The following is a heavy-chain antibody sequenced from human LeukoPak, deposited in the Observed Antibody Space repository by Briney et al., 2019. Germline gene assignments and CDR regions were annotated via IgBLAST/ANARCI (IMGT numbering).Heavy chain of an antibody. D-gene: IGHD3-9*01. CDR2: MNPNSGNT. Sequence: GASAKVSCKASGYTFTSYDINWVRQATGQGLEWMGWMNPNSGNTGYAQKFQGRVTMTRNTSISTAYMELSSLRSEDTAVYYCARTGYYRAYYYYYYGMDVWGQGTTVTVSS. J-gene: IGHJ6*02. CDR1: GYTFTSYD. V-gene: IGHV1-8*01. CDR3: ARTGYYRAYYYYYYGMDV.